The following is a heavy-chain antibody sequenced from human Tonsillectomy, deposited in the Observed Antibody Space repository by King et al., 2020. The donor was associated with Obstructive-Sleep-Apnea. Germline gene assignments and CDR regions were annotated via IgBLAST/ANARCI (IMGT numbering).Heavy chain of an antibody. CDR1: GYTLTELS. D-gene: IGHD2-15*01. J-gene: IGHJ5*02. CDR3: ATLGYCSGGSCNWFDP. V-gene: IGHV1-24*01. CDR2: FDPEDGET. Sequence: QLVQSGAEVKKPGASVKVSCKVSGYTLTELSMHWVRQAPGKGLEWMGGFDPEDGETIYAQKFQGRVTMTEDTSTDTAYMELSSLRSEDTAVYYCATLGYCSGGSCNWFDPWGQGTLVTVSS.